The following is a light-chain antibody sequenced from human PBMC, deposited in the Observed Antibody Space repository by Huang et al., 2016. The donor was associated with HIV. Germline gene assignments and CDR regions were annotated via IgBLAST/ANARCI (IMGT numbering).Light chain of an antibody. CDR2: AAS. V-gene: IGKV1-17*03. Sequence: DIQLTQSPSAMSASVGDRVSITCRASQGIANYLAWFKQKPGGAPKRLIYAASSWQSGVPSRFSGSGSGTKFTLTISRLQPEDFATYYCLQHHGYPRTFGQGTKV. J-gene: IGKJ1*01. CDR3: LQHHGYPRT. CDR1: QGIANY.